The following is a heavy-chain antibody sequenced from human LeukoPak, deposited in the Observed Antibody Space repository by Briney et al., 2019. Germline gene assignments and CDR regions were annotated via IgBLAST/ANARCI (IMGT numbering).Heavy chain of an antibody. CDR1: GFALSSYA. CDR2: ISGSGGST. CDR3: AKGRFLEWLLFDY. Sequence: TGGSLRLSCAASGFALSSYAMSWVRQAPGKGLEWVSAISGSGGSTYYADSVKGRFTISRDNSKNTPYLQMNSLRAEDTAVYYCAKGRFLEWLLFDYWGQGTLVTVSS. D-gene: IGHD3-3*01. V-gene: IGHV3-23*01. J-gene: IGHJ4*02.